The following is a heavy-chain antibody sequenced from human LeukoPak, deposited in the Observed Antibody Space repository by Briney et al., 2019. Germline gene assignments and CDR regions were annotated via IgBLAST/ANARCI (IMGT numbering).Heavy chain of an antibody. V-gene: IGHV3-23*01. CDR1: GFTFGSYA. Sequence: PGRSQRLSCAASGFTFGSYAMHWVRQAPGKGLEWVSAISGSGGSTYYADSVKGRFTISRDNSKNTLYLQMNSLRAEDTAVYYCAKGAGDYYYYYMDVWGKGTTVTVSS. J-gene: IGHJ6*03. D-gene: IGHD1-14*01. CDR2: ISGSGGST. CDR3: AKGAGDYYYYYMDV.